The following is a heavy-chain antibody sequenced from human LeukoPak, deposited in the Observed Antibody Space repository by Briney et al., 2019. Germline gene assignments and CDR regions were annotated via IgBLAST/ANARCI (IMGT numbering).Heavy chain of an antibody. J-gene: IGHJ4*02. CDR2: MNPNSGNT. CDR3: ASVGYCSSTSCYGVDHFDY. V-gene: IGHV1-8*01. CDR1: GYTFTSYD. D-gene: IGHD2-2*01. Sequence: ASVKVSCKASGYTFTSYDINWVRQATGQGLEWMGWMNPNSGNTGYAQKFQGRVTMTRNTSISTAYMELSSLRSEDTAVYYCASVGYCSSTSCYGVDHFDYWGQGTLVTVSS.